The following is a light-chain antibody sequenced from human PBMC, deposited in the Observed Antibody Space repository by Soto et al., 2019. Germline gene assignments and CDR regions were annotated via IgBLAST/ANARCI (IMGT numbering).Light chain of an antibody. Sequence: QSALTQPPSASGSPGQSVTISCTGTSSDVGGYNYVSWHQQYPGKAPKLIIYEVSKRPSGVPDRFSGSKSGNTASLTVSGLQAEDEADYYCSSYVGLNKDVFGTGTKLTVL. CDR3: SSYVGLNKDV. J-gene: IGLJ1*01. CDR1: SSDVGGYNY. CDR2: EVS. V-gene: IGLV2-8*01.